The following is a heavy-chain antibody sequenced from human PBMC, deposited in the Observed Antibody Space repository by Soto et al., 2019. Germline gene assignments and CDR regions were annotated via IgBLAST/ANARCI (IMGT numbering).Heavy chain of an antibody. V-gene: IGHV4-61*05. CDR1: GGSISSSSYY. J-gene: IGHJ4*02. CDR2: IYYSGST. CDR3: ARRYGGTFDY. D-gene: IGHD2-15*01. Sequence: PSETLSLTCTVSGGSISSSSYYWGWIRQPPGKGLEWIGYIYYSGSTNYNPSLKSRVTISVDTSKNQFSLKLSSVTAADTAVYYCARRYGGTFDYWGQGTLVTV.